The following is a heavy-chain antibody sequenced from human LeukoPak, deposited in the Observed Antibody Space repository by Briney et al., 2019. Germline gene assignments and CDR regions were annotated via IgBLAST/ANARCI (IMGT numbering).Heavy chain of an antibody. CDR1: GFTFSSYA. D-gene: IGHD3-10*01. CDR3: ARVGVVVRGMAYYGMDV. CDR2: ISYDGSNK. J-gene: IGHJ6*02. V-gene: IGHV3-30-3*01. Sequence: GGSLRLSCAASGFTFSSYAMHWVRQAPGKGLEWVAVISYDGSNKYYVDSVKGRFTISRDNSKNTLYLQMNSLRAEDTAVYYCARVGVVVRGMAYYGMDVWGQGTTVTVSS.